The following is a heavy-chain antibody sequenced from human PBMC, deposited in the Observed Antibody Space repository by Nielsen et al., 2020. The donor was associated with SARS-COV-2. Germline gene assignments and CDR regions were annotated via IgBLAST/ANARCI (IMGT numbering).Heavy chain of an antibody. CDR1: GFTFSSYS. J-gene: IGHJ6*02. CDR3: ARDNPFTVWFGELTGRNAMDV. D-gene: IGHD3-10*01. CDR2: ISSSSSYI. Sequence: GGSLRLSCAASGFTFSSYSMNWVRQAPGKGLEWVSSISSSSSYIYYADSVKGRFTISRDNAKNSLYLQMNSLRAEDTAVYSCARDNPFTVWFGELTGRNAMDVWGQGTTVTVSS. V-gene: IGHV3-21*01.